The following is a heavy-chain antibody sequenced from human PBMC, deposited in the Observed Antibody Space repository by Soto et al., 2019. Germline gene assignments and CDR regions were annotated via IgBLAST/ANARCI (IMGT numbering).Heavy chain of an antibody. J-gene: IGHJ4*02. CDR3: AVGITNYYDSSGSYAH. V-gene: IGHV3-21*01. D-gene: IGHD3-22*01. CDR1: GFTFSTYS. CDR2: IITSST. Sequence: TGGSLRLSCAASGFTFSTYSMNWVRQAPGKGLEWVSSIITSSTYYADSVKGRFTISRDNAKNSLYLQMNSLRAEDTAVYYCAVGITNYYDSSGSYAHWGQGTLVTVSS.